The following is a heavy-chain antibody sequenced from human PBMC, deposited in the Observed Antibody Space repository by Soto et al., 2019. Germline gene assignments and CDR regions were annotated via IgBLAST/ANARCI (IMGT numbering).Heavy chain of an antibody. CDR3: ARHRKDIVLMVYARLGYYYMDV. CDR1: SGSIGSGIW. V-gene: IGHV4-4*02. J-gene: IGHJ6*03. D-gene: IGHD2-8*01. CDR2: IYLTGNT. Sequence: LSLTCSASSGSIGSGIWWNWVRQPPGKGLEWMGEIYLTGNTNYNPSLKSRVTISVDTSKNQFSLKLSSVTAADTAVYYCARHRKDIVLMVYARLGYYYMDVWGKGTTVTVSS.